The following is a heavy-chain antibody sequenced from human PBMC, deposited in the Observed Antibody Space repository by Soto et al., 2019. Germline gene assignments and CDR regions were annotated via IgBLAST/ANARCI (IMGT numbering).Heavy chain of an antibody. CDR2: IIPIFGTA. D-gene: IGHD3-3*01. J-gene: IGHJ5*02. CDR1: GGTFSSYA. V-gene: IGHV1-69*13. CDR3: ARELDFWSGRPFPYNWFDP. Sequence: ASVKVSCKASGGTFSSYAISWVRQAPGQGLEWMGGIIPIFGTANYAQKFQGRVTITADESTSTAYMELSSLRSEDTAVYYCARELDFWSGRPFPYNWFDPWGQGTLVTVSS.